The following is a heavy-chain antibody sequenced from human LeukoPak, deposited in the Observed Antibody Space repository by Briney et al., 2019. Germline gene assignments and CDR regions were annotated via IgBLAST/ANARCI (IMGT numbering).Heavy chain of an antibody. D-gene: IGHD4-17*01. CDR1: GFTFSIYA. J-gene: IGHJ4*02. CDR3: AKFYGDYPRNHYFDN. Sequence: GGSLRLSCAASGFTFSIYAMSWVRQAPGKGLEWVSAVSGNGGSTYYADSVKGRFTISRDNSKNTLHLQMNSLRAEDTAVYYCAKFYGDYPRNHYFDNWGQGTLVTVSS. CDR2: VSGNGGST. V-gene: IGHV3-23*01.